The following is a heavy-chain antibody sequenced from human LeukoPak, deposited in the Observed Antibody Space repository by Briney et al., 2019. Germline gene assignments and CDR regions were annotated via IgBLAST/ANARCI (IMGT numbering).Heavy chain of an antibody. CDR3: ARDLVYCTNGVCFYYFDY. D-gene: IGHD2-8*01. V-gene: IGHV3-33*01. CDR1: GFTFSRYS. Sequence: GGSLRLSCAASGFTFSRYSMHWVRQAPGKGLEWVAVIWYDGSNKYYADSVKGRFTISRDNSKNTLYLQMNSLRAEDTAVYYCARDLVYCTNGVCFYYFDYWGQGTLVTVSS. J-gene: IGHJ4*02. CDR2: IWYDGSNK.